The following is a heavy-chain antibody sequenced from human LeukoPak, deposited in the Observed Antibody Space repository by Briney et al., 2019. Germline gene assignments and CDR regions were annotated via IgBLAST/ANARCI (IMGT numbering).Heavy chain of an antibody. J-gene: IGHJ5*02. Sequence: SETLSLTCTVSGGSISSGDYYWSWIRQPPGKGLEWNGYIYYSGSAYYNPSLKSRVTISVDTSKNQFSLKLSSVTAADTAVYYCARVDLYSSTWRASNWFDPWGQGTLVTVSS. CDR3: ARVDLYSSTWRASNWFDP. CDR1: GGSISSGDYY. D-gene: IGHD6-13*01. CDR2: IYYSGSA. V-gene: IGHV4-30-4*01.